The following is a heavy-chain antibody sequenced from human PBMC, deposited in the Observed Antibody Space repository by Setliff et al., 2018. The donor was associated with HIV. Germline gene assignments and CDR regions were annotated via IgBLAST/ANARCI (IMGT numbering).Heavy chain of an antibody. CDR1: GGSITSGGDS. Sequence: SETLSLTCTVSGGSITSGGDSWSWIRQHPGKGLKWIGYISYSGITYYDPSLKSRLTMSVDTSNNQLSLKLSSATAADTAVYYCARVLGVRRDYYDSSAPLRAAFDIWGQGTMVTVS. J-gene: IGHJ3*02. D-gene: IGHD3-22*01. V-gene: IGHV4-31*03. CDR2: ISYSGIT. CDR3: ARVLGVRRDYYDSSAPLRAAFDI.